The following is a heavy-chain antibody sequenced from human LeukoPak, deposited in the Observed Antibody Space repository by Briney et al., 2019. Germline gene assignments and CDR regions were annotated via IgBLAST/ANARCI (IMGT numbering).Heavy chain of an antibody. J-gene: IGHJ5*02. CDR1: GYSFTSYW. D-gene: IGHD3-3*01. CDR2: IYPGDSDT. Sequence: GESLKISCKGSGYSFTSYWIGWVRQMPGKGLEWMGIIYPGDSDTRYSPSFQGQVTISADKSISTACLQWSSLKASDTAMYYCARSDTIFGVVITYNWFDPWGQGTLVTVSS. CDR3: ARSDTIFGVVITYNWFDP. V-gene: IGHV5-51*01.